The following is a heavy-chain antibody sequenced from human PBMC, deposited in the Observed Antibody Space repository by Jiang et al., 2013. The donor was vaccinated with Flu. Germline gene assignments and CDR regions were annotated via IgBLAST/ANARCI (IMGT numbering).Heavy chain of an antibody. V-gene: IGHV4-39*01. CDR2: IFYSGNT. Sequence: GPGLVKPSETLSLTCTVSGGSISGSSDYWWGWIRQPPGKGLEWIGSIFYSGNTHYNPALKSRVTISVDTSKNQFSLQLRFVTAADTAVYYCARQIGRGSWGFDYWAREPWSPSPQ. J-gene: IGHJ4*02. CDR1: GGSISGSSDY. D-gene: IGHD3-16*01. CDR3: ARQIGRGSWGFDY.